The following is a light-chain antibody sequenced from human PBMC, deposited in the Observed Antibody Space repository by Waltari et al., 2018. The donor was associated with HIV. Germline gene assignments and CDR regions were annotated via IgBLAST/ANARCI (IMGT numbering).Light chain of an antibody. CDR1: SLRGYY. Sequence: SSELTQDPTMSVALGQTVRITCQGDSLRGYYASWYQQKPGQAPLLVIYGKKSRPSGSPDLFSASSSGDTSSLTVTGAQAEDEADYYCSSRDSSGNRVVFGGGTRLTVL. CDR2: GKK. V-gene: IGLV3-19*01. CDR3: SSRDSSGNRVV. J-gene: IGLJ2*01.